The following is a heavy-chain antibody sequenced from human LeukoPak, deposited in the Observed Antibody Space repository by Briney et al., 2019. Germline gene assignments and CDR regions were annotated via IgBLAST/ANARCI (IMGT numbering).Heavy chain of an antibody. Sequence: GESLKISCKGSGYSFTSYWIGWVRQMPGKGLEWMGIIYPGDSDTRYSPSFQGQVTISADKSISTAYLQWSSLKASDTAMYHCARLRAPAEDYAWGSYFDYWGQGTLVTVSS. CDR3: ARLRAPAEDYAWGSYFDY. CDR1: GYSFTSYW. D-gene: IGHD3-16*01. J-gene: IGHJ4*02. CDR2: IYPGDSDT. V-gene: IGHV5-51*01.